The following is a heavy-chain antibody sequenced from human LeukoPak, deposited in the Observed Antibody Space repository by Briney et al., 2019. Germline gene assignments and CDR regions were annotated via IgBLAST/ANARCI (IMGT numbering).Heavy chain of an antibody. CDR2: IYPGDSDT. CDR3: ARLSLEPRAFDY. CDR1: GYSFTSYW. J-gene: IGHJ4*02. Sequence: GESLEISCKGSGYSFTSYWIGWVRQMPGKGLEWMGIIYPGDSDTRYSPSLQGQVTISADKSISTAYLQWSSLMASDTAMYYCARLSLEPRAFDYWGQGTLVTVSS. D-gene: IGHD1-14*01. V-gene: IGHV5-51*01.